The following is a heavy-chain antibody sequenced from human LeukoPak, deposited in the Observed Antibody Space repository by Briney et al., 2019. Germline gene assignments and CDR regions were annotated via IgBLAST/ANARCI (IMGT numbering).Heavy chain of an antibody. Sequence: PSETLSLTCTVSGGSISSYYWSWIRQPPGKGLEWIGYIYYSGSTNYNPSLKSRVTISVDTSKNQFSLKLSSVTAADTAVYYCARDGKSSWSDYWGQGTLVTVSS. CDR2: IYYSGST. J-gene: IGHJ4*02. CDR1: GGSISSYY. D-gene: IGHD6-13*01. V-gene: IGHV4-59*12. CDR3: ARDGKSSWSDY.